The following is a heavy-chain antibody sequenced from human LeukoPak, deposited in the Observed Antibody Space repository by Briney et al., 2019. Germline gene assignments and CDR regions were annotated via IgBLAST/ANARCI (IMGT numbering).Heavy chain of an antibody. CDR2: IWYDGSNK. Sequence: PGGSLRLSCAASGFTFRSYGMHWVRQAPGKGLEWVAVIWYDGSNKYYADSVKGRFTISRDNSKNTLYLQMNSLRAEDTAVYYCARDPGSGYYYFDYWGQGTLVTVSS. CDR3: ARDPGSGYYYFDY. J-gene: IGHJ4*02. D-gene: IGHD3-22*01. V-gene: IGHV3-33*01. CDR1: GFTFRSYG.